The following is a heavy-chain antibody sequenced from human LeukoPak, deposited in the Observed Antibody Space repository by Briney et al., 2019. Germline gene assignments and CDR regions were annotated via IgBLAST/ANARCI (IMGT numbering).Heavy chain of an antibody. D-gene: IGHD2-15*01. Sequence: ASVKVSCKASGYTFTSYGISWVRQAPGQRLEWMGWINAGNGNTKYSQKFQGRVTITRDTSASTAYMELSSLRSEDTAVYYCARTCSGGSCYSAVYGMDVWGQGTTVTVSS. V-gene: IGHV1-3*01. CDR3: ARTCSGGSCYSAVYGMDV. CDR1: GYTFTSYG. J-gene: IGHJ6*02. CDR2: INAGNGNT.